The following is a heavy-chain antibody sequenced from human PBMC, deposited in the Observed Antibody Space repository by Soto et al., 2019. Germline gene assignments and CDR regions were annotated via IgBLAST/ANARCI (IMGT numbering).Heavy chain of an antibody. CDR2: INPNSVGT. J-gene: IGHJ3*02. Sequence: QVQLVQSGAEVKKPGASVKVSCKASGYTFTGHYMHWVRQAPGQGLEWMGWINPNSVGTNYAQKFQGRVTMTRDTSISTAYMELSRLRSDDTAVYYCARGPMVRAAHGFDIWGQGTMVTVSS. CDR3: ARGPMVRAAHGFDI. D-gene: IGHD3-10*01. CDR1: GYTFTGHY. V-gene: IGHV1-2*02.